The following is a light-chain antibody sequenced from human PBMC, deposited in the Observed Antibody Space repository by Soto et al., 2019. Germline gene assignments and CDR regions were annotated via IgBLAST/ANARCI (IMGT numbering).Light chain of an antibody. CDR1: SSDVGGYNY. Sequence: SALTQPPSASGSPGQSVTISCTGTSSDVGGYNYVSWYQQYPGRAPKLMIYEVTKRPSWVPDRFSGSKSGNTASLTVSGLQAEDEADYYCSSYAASNNFYFVFGGGTKLTVL. CDR3: SSYAASNNFYFV. J-gene: IGLJ3*02. CDR2: EVT. V-gene: IGLV2-8*01.